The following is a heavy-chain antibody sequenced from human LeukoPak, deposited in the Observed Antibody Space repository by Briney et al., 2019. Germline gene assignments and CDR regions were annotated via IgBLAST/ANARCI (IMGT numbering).Heavy chain of an antibody. CDR1: GYTVPTYW. V-gene: IGHV5-51*01. Sequence: GESLKISCKGSGYTVPTYWITWVRQMPGKGLEWMGIIYPDDSNTRYSPSFQGQVTLSADKSINTAYLQWSSLRASDTAMYYCARLEEDLTLGVAGYWFVPWGQGTLVTVSS. CDR3: ARLEEDLTLGVAGYWFVP. J-gene: IGHJ5*02. CDR2: IYPDDSNT. D-gene: IGHD3-16*01.